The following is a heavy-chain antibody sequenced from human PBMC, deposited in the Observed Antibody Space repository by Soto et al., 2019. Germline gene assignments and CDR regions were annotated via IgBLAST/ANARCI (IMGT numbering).Heavy chain of an antibody. CDR3: ARDTFRRRNYVVDYSYAMDV. D-gene: IGHD1-7*01. Sequence: QVQLVQSGAEVKEPGSSVKVSCKASGGTFTSYAISWVPQAPGQGLEWMGGIIPLFGTPKYAQAFQGRVTITADRSTGTAYMEVRSLTSEDAAVYYCARDTFRRRNYVVDYSYAMDVWGQGTTVTVSS. V-gene: IGHV1-69*06. CDR2: IIPLFGTP. J-gene: IGHJ6*02. CDR1: GGTFTSYA.